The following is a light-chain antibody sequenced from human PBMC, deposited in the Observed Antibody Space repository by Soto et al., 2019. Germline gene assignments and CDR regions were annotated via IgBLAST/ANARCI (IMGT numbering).Light chain of an antibody. CDR1: SSNIGAGYD. V-gene: IGLV1-40*01. CDR2: GNS. CDR3: QSYDSSLSGNYV. J-gene: IGLJ1*01. Sequence: SVLMQPASVSGAPRQRVTLPCTGGSSNIGAGYDVHWYQQLPGTAPKLLIYGNSNRPSGVPDRFSGSKYGTSASLAITGLQAEDEADYYCQSYDSSLSGNYVFGTGTKVTVL.